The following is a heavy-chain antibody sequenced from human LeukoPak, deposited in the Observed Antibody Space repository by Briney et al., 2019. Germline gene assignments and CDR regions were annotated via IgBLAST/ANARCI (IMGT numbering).Heavy chain of an antibody. V-gene: IGHV4-4*02. CDR1: GGSISSSNW. Sequence: PSGTLSLTCAVSGGSISSSNWWSWVRQPPGKGLEWIGEIYHSGSTNYNPSLKSRVTISVDKSKNQFSLKLSSVTAADTAVYYCARVQLWQTNGFDYWGQGTLVTVSS. J-gene: IGHJ4*02. D-gene: IGHD5-18*01. CDR3: ARVQLWQTNGFDY. CDR2: IYHSGST.